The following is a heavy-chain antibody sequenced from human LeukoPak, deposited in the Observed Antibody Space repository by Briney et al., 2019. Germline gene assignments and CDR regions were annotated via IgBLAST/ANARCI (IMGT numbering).Heavy chain of an antibody. Sequence: SETLSLTCTVSGYSISSGYFWGWIRQPPGKGLEWIGSIYHSGTTYYNPSLKSRVTISVDTSKNQFSLKLSSVTAADTAVYYCARDTRGYGAFDIWGQGTMVTVSS. CDR1: GYSISSGYF. CDR3: ARDTRGYGAFDI. CDR2: IYHSGTT. D-gene: IGHD5-12*01. V-gene: IGHV4-38-2*02. J-gene: IGHJ3*02.